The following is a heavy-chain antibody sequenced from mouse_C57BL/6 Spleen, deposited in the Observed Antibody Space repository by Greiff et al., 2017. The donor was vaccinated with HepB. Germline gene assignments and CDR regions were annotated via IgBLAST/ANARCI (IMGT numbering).Heavy chain of an antibody. V-gene: IGHV1-50*01. CDR1: GYTFTSYW. CDR2: IDPSDSYT. CDR3: ARYGGQPALFDY. J-gene: IGHJ2*01. D-gene: IGHD6-1*01. Sequence: QVQLQQPGAELVKPGASVKLSCKASGYTFTSYWMQWVKQRPGQGLEWIGEIDPSDSYTNYNQKFKGKATLTVDTSSSTAYMQLSSLTSEDSAVYYCARYGGQPALFDYWGQGTTLTVSS.